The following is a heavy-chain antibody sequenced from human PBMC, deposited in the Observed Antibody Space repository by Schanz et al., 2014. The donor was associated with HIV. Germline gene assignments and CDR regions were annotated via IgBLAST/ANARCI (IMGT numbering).Heavy chain of an antibody. J-gene: IGHJ4*02. Sequence: EVQLLDSGGGLVQPGGSLRLSCVASGFTFNNYAMTWVRKAQGKGLEWASSISESGGRSYYADSVNGRFTISRDNSKNTLYLQMTTLRTEDTAVYYCVRGLLFQGFFDSWGQGALVTVSS. CDR2: ISESGGRS. V-gene: IGHV3-23*01. D-gene: IGHD3-10*01. CDR3: VRGLLFQGFFDS. CDR1: GFTFNNYA.